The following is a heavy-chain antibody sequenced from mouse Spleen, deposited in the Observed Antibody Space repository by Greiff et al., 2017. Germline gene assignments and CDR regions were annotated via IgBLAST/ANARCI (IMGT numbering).Heavy chain of an antibody. J-gene: IGHJ4*01. CDR1: GYTFTSYW. CDR3: ARDFITTRYAMDY. D-gene: IGHD1-1*01. Sequence: QVQLQQPGAELVKPGASVRLSCKASGYTFTSYWMHWVKQRPGQGLERIGMIHPNSGSTNYNEKFKSKATLTVDKSSSTAYMQLSSLTSEDSAVYYCARDFITTRYAMDYWGQGTSVTVSS. V-gene: IGHV1-64*01. CDR2: IHPNSGST.